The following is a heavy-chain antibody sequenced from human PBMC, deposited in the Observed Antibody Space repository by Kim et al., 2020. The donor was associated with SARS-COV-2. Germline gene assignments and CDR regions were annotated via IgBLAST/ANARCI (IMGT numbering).Heavy chain of an antibody. V-gene: IGHV1-3*01. CDR2: INAGNGNT. Sequence: ASVKVSCKASGYTFTSYAMHWVRQAPGQRLEWMGWINAGNGNTKYSQKFQDRVTITRDTSASTAYMELSSLRSEDTAVYYCERGPIVVVPAAIFDWFDPWGQGTLVTVSS. CDR1: GYTFTSYA. CDR3: ERGPIVVVPAAIFDWFDP. J-gene: IGHJ5*02. D-gene: IGHD2-2*01.